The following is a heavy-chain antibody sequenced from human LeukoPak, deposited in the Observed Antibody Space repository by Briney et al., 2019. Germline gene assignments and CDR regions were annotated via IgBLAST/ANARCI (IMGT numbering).Heavy chain of an antibody. D-gene: IGHD3-22*01. CDR1: GYTFTSYG. Sequence: VASVKVSCKASGYTFTSYGISWVRQAPGQGLEWMGWISAYNGNTNYAQKLQGRVTMTTDTSTSTAYMELRSLRSDDTAVYYCARHPPPTYYYDSSGYYYFDYWGQGTLVTVSS. J-gene: IGHJ4*02. CDR3: ARHPPPTYYYDSSGYYYFDY. CDR2: ISAYNGNT. V-gene: IGHV1-18*01.